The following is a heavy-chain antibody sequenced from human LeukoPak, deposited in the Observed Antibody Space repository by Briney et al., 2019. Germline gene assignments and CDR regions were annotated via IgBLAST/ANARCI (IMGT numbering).Heavy chain of an antibody. Sequence: GASVKVSCKASGYTFTSYGISWVRQAPGQGLEWMGWISAYNGNTNYAQKFQGRVTMTTDTSTSIAYMELRSLRSDDTAVYYCARDRYYYDSSGYHIDYWGQGTLVTVSS. J-gene: IGHJ4*02. V-gene: IGHV1-18*01. CDR2: ISAYNGNT. CDR1: GYTFTSYG. CDR3: ARDRYYYDSSGYHIDY. D-gene: IGHD3-22*01.